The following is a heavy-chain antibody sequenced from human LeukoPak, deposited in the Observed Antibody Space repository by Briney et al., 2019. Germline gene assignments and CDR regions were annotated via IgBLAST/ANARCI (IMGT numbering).Heavy chain of an antibody. CDR1: GGSISSGDYY. J-gene: IGHJ4*02. V-gene: IGHV4-30-4*01. D-gene: IGHD2-2*01. Sequence: KPSETLSLTCTVSGGSISSGDYYWSWIRQPPGKGLEWIGYIYYSGSTYYNPSLKSRVTISVDTSKNQSSLKLSSVTAADTAVYYCARAVAELGYCSSTSCLSYFDYWGQGTLVTVSS. CDR3: ARAVAELGYCSSTSCLSYFDY. CDR2: IYYSGST.